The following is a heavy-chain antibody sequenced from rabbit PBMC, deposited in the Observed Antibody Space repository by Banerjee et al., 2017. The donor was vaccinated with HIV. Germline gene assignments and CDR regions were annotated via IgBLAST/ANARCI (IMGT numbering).Heavy chain of an antibody. CDR3: ARERIANL. J-gene: IGHJ4*01. CDR1: GFSFSSSYY. Sequence: QSLEESGGDLVKPGASLTLTCTASGFSFSSSYYMCWVRQAPGKGLEWIACIYAGVSSNNTYYANWAKGRFTISKTSSTTVTLQMTSLTAADTATYFCARERIANLWGPGTLVTVS. V-gene: IGHV1S40*01. CDR2: IYAGVSSNNT.